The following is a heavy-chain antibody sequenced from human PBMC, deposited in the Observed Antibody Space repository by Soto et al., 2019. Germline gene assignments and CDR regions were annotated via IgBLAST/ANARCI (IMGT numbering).Heavy chain of an antibody. CDR1: GYTFTGYC. CDR2: INPNSGGT. Sequence: ASVKVCCKASGYTFTGYCMHWVRQAPGQGLEWMGWINPNSGGTNYAQKFQGWVTMTRDTSISTAYMELSRLRSDDTAVYYCARGVEPGIAVDWGQGTLVTVSS. CDR3: ARGVEPGIAVD. J-gene: IGHJ4*02. V-gene: IGHV1-2*04. D-gene: IGHD6-19*01.